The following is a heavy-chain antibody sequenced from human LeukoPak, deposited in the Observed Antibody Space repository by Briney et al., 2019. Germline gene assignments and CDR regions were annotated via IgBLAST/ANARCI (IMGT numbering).Heavy chain of an antibody. D-gene: IGHD3-22*01. CDR3: ARDPSAPTYLYYYDSSLNYFDY. Sequence: ASVKVSCKASGYTFTSYAMNWVRQAPGQGLEWMGWINTNTGNPTYAQGFTGRFVFSLDTSVSTAYLQISSLKAEDTAVYYCARDPSAPTYLYYYDSSLNYFDYWGQGTLVTVSS. J-gene: IGHJ4*02. CDR2: INTNTGNP. CDR1: GYTFTSYA. V-gene: IGHV7-4-1*02.